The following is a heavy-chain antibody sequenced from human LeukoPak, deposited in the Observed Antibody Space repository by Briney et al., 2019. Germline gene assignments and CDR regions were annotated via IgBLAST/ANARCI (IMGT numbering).Heavy chain of an antibody. J-gene: IGHJ4*02. Sequence: GGSLRLSCAASGFTFSSYWMHWVGQAPGKGLVGVSRINGDGGSTTYADSVKGRFTISRDNAKNTLYLQMNSLRAEDTAVYYCARDRATAMFDYWAQGTLVTVSS. CDR1: GFTFSSYW. CDR3: ARDRATAMFDY. D-gene: IGHD5-18*01. V-gene: IGHV3-74*01. CDR2: INGDGGST.